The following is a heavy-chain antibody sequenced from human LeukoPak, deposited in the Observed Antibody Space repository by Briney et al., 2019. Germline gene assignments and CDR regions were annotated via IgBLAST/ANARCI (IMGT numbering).Heavy chain of an antibody. D-gene: IGHD3-22*01. CDR1: GGSISSGGYY. CDR3: ARVSSLLHASFDY. Sequence: SETRSLTCTVSGGSISSGGYYWSWIRQHPGKGLEWIGYIYYSGSTYYNPSLKSRVTISVDTSKNQFSLKLSSVTAADTAVYYCARVSSLLHASFDYWGQGTLVTVSS. CDR2: IYYSGST. V-gene: IGHV4-31*03. J-gene: IGHJ4*02.